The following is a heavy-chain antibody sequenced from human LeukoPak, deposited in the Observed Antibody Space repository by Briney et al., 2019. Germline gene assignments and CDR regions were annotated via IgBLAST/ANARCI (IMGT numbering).Heavy chain of an antibody. Sequence: GGSLRLSCAASGFTFSNYEMHWVRQAPGKGLEWVSYIASSGSTIYYADSVKGRFTISRDNAKNSLYLQMNSLRAEDTAVYYCVRDYGGSSPFDYWGQGTLVTVSS. CDR2: IASSGSTI. CDR3: VRDYGGSSPFDY. J-gene: IGHJ4*02. V-gene: IGHV3-48*03. D-gene: IGHD4-23*01. CDR1: GFTFSNYE.